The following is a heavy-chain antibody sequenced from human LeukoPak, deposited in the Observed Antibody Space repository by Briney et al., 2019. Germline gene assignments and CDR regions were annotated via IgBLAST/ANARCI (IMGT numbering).Heavy chain of an antibody. Sequence: EAGGSLRLSCAASGFSVSRNYLSWVRQAPGKGPEWVSVIYSGATTDYADSVKGRFTISTDSSKNTLYLQMNSLRHEDTSVYYCARGGRTDSGSYPYGMDVWGQGATVIVSS. CDR3: ARGGRTDSGSYPYGMDV. V-gene: IGHV3-66*01. D-gene: IGHD3-10*01. J-gene: IGHJ6*02. CDR2: IYSGATT. CDR1: GFSVSRNY.